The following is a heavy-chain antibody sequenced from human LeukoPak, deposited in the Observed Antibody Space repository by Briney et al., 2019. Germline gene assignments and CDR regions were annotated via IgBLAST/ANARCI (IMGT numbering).Heavy chain of an antibody. J-gene: IGHJ4*02. CDR1: GGSFSGYY. D-gene: IGHD3-10*01. CDR3: ARHPWFGGFDY. V-gene: IGHV4-34*01. CDR2: INHSGST. Sequence: SETLSLTCAVYGGSFSGYYWSWIRQPPGKGLEWIGEINHSGSTNYDPSLKSRVTISVDTSKNQFSLKLSSVTAADTAVYYCARHPWFGGFDYWGQGTLVTVSS.